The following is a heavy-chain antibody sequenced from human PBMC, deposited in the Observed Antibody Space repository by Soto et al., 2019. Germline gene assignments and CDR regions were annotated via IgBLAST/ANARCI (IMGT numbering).Heavy chain of an antibody. V-gene: IGHV3-23*01. CDR3: AGRLPDSRSTSFSHF. D-gene: IGHD1-26*01. CDR2: ISGAGGST. Sequence: EVQLLESGGDLVQPGGSQRLSCGVYGFTFSDYSMSWVRQAPGKGLEWVSGISGAGGSTYYADSVTGRFTISRDTSRNRLLLPLHKLRIQNTAVHYGAGRLPDSRSTSFSHFWGRGSQLSVSS. CDR1: GFTFSDYS. J-gene: IGHJ4*02.